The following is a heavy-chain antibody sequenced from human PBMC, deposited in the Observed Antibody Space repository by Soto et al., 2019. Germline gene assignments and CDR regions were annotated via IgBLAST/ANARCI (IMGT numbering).Heavy chain of an antibody. J-gene: IGHJ3*02. Sequence: QVQLVESGGGVVQPGRSLRLSCAASEFTFSNFGMHWVRQAPGKGLEWVAVIYYDGSNEYYADSVKGRFTISRDNSKNTLYLQMNSLRAEDTAVYYCARVDVVVAAAAFDIWGQGTMVTVSS. CDR2: IYYDGSNE. CDR3: ARVDVVVAAAAFDI. CDR1: EFTFSNFG. D-gene: IGHD2-15*01. V-gene: IGHV3-33*01.